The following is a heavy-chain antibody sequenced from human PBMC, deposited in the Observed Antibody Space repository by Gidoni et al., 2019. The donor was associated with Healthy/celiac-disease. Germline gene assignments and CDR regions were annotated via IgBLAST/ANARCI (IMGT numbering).Heavy chain of an antibody. Sequence: EVQLVQSGAEVKKPGESLKISCKGSGYSFTSYWIGWVRQMPGKGLEWMGIISPGDSDTRYSPSFQGQVTISDDKSISTAYLQWSSLKASDTAMYYCARQPDYCSSTSCYTDYWGQGTLVTVSS. D-gene: IGHD2-2*02. V-gene: IGHV5-51*01. CDR1: GYSFTSYW. J-gene: IGHJ4*02. CDR2: ISPGDSDT. CDR3: ARQPDYCSSTSCYTDY.